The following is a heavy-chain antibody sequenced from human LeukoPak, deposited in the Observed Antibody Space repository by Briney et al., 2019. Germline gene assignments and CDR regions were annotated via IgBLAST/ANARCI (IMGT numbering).Heavy chain of an antibody. CDR1: GYTFTGYY. D-gene: IGHD5-18*01. CDR2: INPNSGGT. J-gene: IGHJ4*02. Sequence: ASVKVSCKASGYTFTGYYMHWVRQAPGQGLGWMGWINPNSGGTNYAQKFQGRVTMTRDTSISTAYMELSRLRSDDTAVYYCARVGDTAEVLGRDWGQGTLVTVSS. CDR3: ARVGDTAEVLGRD. V-gene: IGHV1-2*02.